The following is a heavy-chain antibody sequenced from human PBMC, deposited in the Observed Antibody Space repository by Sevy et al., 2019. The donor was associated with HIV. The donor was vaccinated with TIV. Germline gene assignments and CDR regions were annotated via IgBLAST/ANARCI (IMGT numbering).Heavy chain of an antibody. Sequence: SVKVSCKASGGTFSSYAISWVRQAPGQGLEWMGGIIPIFGTANYAQKFQGRVTITADESTSTAYMELSSLRSEDTAVYYCARPTTVTRQRDYYYYYGMDVWGQGTTVTVSS. V-gene: IGHV1-69*13. CDR3: ARPTTVTRQRDYYYYYGMDV. D-gene: IGHD4-17*01. J-gene: IGHJ6*02. CDR2: IIPIFGTA. CDR1: GGTFSSYA.